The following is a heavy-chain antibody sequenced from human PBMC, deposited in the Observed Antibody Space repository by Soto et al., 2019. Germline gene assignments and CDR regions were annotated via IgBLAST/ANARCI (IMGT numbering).Heavy chain of an antibody. V-gene: IGHV4-4*07. CDR2: IYSNGRT. J-gene: IGHJ1*01. D-gene: IGHD4-17*01. Sequence: PSETLSLTCNVSGGSISNNYWTWLRQPAGKGLEWIGRIYSNGRTNFNPSLKSRISMSIDTSKNQFSLKLTSVTAADTAVYYCARSYRDSYEHWGQGTLVTVSS. CDR3: ARSYRDSYEH. CDR1: GGSISNNY.